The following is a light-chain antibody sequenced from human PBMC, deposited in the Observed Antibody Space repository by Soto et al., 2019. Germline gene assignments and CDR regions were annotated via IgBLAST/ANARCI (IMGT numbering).Light chain of an antibody. CDR3: QQCNSYPWT. Sequence: DIQMTQSPSTLSASVGDRVTITYRASQSISNWLAWYQQKPGKAPKLLIYDASNLETGVPSSFSGSGSGTKFTLTISSLQPDDFATYYCQQCNSYPWTFGQGTKVEIK. CDR1: QSISNW. J-gene: IGKJ1*01. CDR2: DAS. V-gene: IGKV1-5*01.